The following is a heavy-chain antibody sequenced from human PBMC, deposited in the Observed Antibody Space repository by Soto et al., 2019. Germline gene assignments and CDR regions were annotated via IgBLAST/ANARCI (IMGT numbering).Heavy chain of an antibody. V-gene: IGHV4-59*01. J-gene: IGHJ4*02. Sequence: SETLSLTCTVSGGSISSYYWSWIRQPPGKGLEWIGYIYYSGSTNYNPSLKSRVTISVDTSKNQFSLKLSSVTAADTAVYYCARGYYDSSGYYFDYWGQGTLVTVSS. CDR3: ARGYYDSSGYYFDY. CDR2: IYYSGST. D-gene: IGHD3-22*01. CDR1: GGSISSYY.